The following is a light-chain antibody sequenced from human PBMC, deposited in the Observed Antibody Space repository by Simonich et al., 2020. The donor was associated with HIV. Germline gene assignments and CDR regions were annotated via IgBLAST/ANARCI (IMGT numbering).Light chain of an antibody. V-gene: IGLV6-57*01. CDR2: EYD. CDR1: SVSIASNY. J-gene: IGLJ7*01. CDR3: QSYDSSNAV. Sequence: FMLTQPHSVSESPGKTVTLSCTRSSVSIASNYVQRYPHRPGNSPTIVIYEYDLRPSGVPDRFSGSIDSSSNSASLTISGLKTEDEADYFCQSYDSSNAVFGGGTQLTVL.